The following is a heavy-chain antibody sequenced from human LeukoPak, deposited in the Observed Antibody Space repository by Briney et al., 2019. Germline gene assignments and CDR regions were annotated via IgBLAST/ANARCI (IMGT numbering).Heavy chain of an antibody. CDR2: ISYDGSNK. J-gene: IGHJ2*01. Sequence: GGSLRLSCAASGFTFSSYAMHWVRQAPGKGLEWVAVISYDGSNKYYADSVKGRFTISRDNAKNSLYLQMNSLRAEDTAVYYCARGPEWLDWYFDLWGRGTLVTVSS. V-gene: IGHV3-30*04. CDR3: ARGPEWLDWYFDL. D-gene: IGHD3-3*01. CDR1: GFTFSSYA.